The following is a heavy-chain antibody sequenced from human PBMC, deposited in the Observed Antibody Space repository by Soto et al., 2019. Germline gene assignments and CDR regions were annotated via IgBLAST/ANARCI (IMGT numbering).Heavy chain of an antibody. CDR3: VKGSSSARPYYFDY. CDR2: ITGGGGAT. CDR1: GFTFSSSA. J-gene: IGHJ4*02. V-gene: IGHV3-23*01. D-gene: IGHD2-2*01. Sequence: EVQLLESGGGLVQPGGSLRLSCAASGFTFSSSAMSWVRRAPGEGLEWVSAITGGGGATYYADSVKGRFTVSRDNSKNTLYLQMNSLRAEDTAVYSCVKGSSSARPYYFDYWGRGTLVTVSS.